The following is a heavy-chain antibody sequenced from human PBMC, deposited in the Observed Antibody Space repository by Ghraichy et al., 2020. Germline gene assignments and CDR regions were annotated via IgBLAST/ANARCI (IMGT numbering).Heavy chain of an antibody. CDR3: ARDLGESSSWYSSYYYYGMDV. V-gene: IGHV4-59*01. Sequence: GSLRLSCTVSGGSISSYYWSWIRQPPGKGLEWIGYIYYSGSTNYNPSLKSRVTISVDTSKNQFSLKLSSVTAADTAVYYCARDLGESSSWYSSYYYYGMDVWGQGTTVTVSS. CDR1: GGSISSYY. D-gene: IGHD6-13*01. CDR2: IYYSGST. J-gene: IGHJ6*02.